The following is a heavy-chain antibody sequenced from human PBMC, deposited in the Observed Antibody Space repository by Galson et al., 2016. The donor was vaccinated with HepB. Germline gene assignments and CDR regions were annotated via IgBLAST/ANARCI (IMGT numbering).Heavy chain of an antibody. CDR1: GGAISGSSFY. V-gene: IGHV4-39*01. Sequence: LSLTCSVSGGAISGSSFYWGWIRQPPGKRLEWIGSIYYSGSTYNSPSLKSRATMSVGTSKNQFSLKLSSVTAADTAVYYCARRLTGAGTFDYWDQGTLVTVSS. CDR2: IYYSGST. J-gene: IGHJ4*02. D-gene: IGHD6-19*01. CDR3: ARRLTGAGTFDY.